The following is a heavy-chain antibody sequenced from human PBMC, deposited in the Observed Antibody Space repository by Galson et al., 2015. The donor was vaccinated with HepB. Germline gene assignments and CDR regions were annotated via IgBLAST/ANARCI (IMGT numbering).Heavy chain of an antibody. CDR3: AKSDTNWNWFDR. Sequence: SLRLSCAASGIIFFDTHAMSWVRQAPGKGLEWVSVISGNGVYTYYAGSVQGRFTISRDNSKNTLHLQMDSLRAEDTAIYYCAKSDTNWNWFDRWGQGTLVTVSS. CDR1: GIIFFDTHA. CDR2: ISGNGVYT. J-gene: IGHJ5*02. V-gene: IGHV3-23*01.